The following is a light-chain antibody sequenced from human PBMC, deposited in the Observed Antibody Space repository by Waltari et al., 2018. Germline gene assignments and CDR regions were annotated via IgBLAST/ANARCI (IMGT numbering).Light chain of an antibody. CDR1: QSIGPY. CDR2: VAS. J-gene: IGKJ2*01. V-gene: IGKV1-39*01. CDR3: QQCYGTPYT. Sequence: DIQVTQSPSSLSASVGDRVTITCRASQSIGPYINWYQQKPGQAQKLLIYVASNLQSGVPSRFSGSGSGIDFTLTITSLQAEDLGTYFCQQCYGTPYTFGQGTKVQMK.